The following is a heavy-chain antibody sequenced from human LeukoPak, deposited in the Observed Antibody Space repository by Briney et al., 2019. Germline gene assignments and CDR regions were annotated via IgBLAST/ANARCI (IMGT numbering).Heavy chain of an antibody. CDR2: ISWNSGSI. J-gene: IGHJ3*02. CDR3: AKVYQRGAFDI. Sequence: PGGSLRLSCAASGFTFDDYAMHWVRQAPGKGLEWVSGISWNSGSIGYADSVKGRFTISRDNAKNSLYLQMNSLRAEDTALYYCAKVYQRGAFDIWGQGTMVTVSS. V-gene: IGHV3-9*01. CDR1: GFTFDDYA. D-gene: IGHD2-2*02.